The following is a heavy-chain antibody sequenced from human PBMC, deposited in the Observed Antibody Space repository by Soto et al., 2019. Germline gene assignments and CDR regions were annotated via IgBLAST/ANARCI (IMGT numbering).Heavy chain of an antibody. J-gene: IGHJ5*02. V-gene: IGHV4-34*01. D-gene: IGHD3-16*02. Sequence: PSETLSLTCAVYGGSFSGYYWGWIRQPPGKGLEWIGEINHSGSTNYNPSLKSRVTISVDTSKNQFSLKLSSVTAADTAVYYCARGPRADYVWGSYRYPRAWFDPWGQGTLVTVSS. CDR2: INHSGST. CDR3: ARGPRADYVWGSYRYPRAWFDP. CDR1: GGSFSGYY.